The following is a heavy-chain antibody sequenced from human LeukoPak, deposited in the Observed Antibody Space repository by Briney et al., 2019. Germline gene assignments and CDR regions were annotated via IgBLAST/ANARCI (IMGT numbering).Heavy chain of an antibody. V-gene: IGHV1-46*01. CDR1: GYTFTSNY. CDR3: ARDPKATGIDY. CDR2: IYPRDGST. D-gene: IGHD5-12*01. J-gene: IGHJ4*02. Sequence: GASVKVSCKASGYTFTSNYIHWVRQAPGQGLEWMGMIYPRDGSTSYAQKFQGRVTMTRDTSTSTVYMELSSLRSEDTAVYYCARDPKATGIDYWGQGTLVTVSS.